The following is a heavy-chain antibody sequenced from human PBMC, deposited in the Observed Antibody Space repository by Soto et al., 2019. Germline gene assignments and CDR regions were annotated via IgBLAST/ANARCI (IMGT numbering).Heavy chain of an antibody. V-gene: IGHV3-74*01. Sequence: EVQLVESGGGLVRPGGSLRLSWAASGFTFSYYWMHWVRQAPGKGLVWVSRIHSDGSSTTYADFVKGRFIISRDNARNTVDLQMKSGRVEDTAVYYFVRGGRGAFDLWGQGTVVTVSS. D-gene: IGHD1-26*01. CDR2: IHSDGSST. CDR3: VRGGRGAFDL. J-gene: IGHJ3*01. CDR1: GFTFSYYW.